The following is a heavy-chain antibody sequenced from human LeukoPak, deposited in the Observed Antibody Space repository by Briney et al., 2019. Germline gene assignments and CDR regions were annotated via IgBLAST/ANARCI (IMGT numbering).Heavy chain of an antibody. CDR3: AKATYYYDSIGYYYYFDY. V-gene: IGHV3-23*01. D-gene: IGHD3-22*01. CDR1: EFTFSSDT. Sequence: PGGSLRLSCAASEFTFSSDTMNWVRQAPGKGLEWVSAISGSGVSTYYADSVKGRFTISRDNSKTTLYLQMNSLRAEDTAVYYCAKATYYYDSIGYYYYFDYWGQGTPVTVSS. J-gene: IGHJ4*02. CDR2: ISGSGVST.